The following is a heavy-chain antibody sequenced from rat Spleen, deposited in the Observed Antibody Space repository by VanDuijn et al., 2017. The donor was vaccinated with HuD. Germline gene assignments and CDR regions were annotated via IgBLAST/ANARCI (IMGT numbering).Heavy chain of an antibody. Sequence: EVQLVESGGGLVQPGRSLKLSCVASGFTFNNYWMTWIRQAPGKGLEWVASVTNTGGGTYYPDSVKGRFTISRDNAKNTLYLQMNSLRSEDTATYYCAKVSYGSFAYWGQGTLVTVSS. CDR2: VTNTGGGT. CDR1: GFTFNNYW. V-gene: IGHV5-31*01. CDR3: AKVSYGSFAY. D-gene: IGHD1-7*01. J-gene: IGHJ3*01.